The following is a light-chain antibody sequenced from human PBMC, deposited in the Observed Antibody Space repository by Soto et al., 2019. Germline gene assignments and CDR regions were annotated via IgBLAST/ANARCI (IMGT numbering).Light chain of an antibody. CDR1: SSNIGAGYD. J-gene: IGLJ2*01. CDR2: GNS. CDR3: QSYDSSLSGFVV. V-gene: IGLV1-40*01. Sequence: QSVLTQPPSVSGAPGQRVTISCTGRSSNIGAGYDVHWYQQLPGTAPKLLIYGNSNRPSGVPDRFSGSKSGTSASRAISGLQAEDEAEYYCQSYDSSLSGFVVFGGGTQLTVL.